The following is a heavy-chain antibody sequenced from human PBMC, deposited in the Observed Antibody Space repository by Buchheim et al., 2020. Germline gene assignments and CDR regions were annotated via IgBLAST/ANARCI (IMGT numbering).Heavy chain of an antibody. CDR3: ARRRKLYYDSSGPYDY. J-gene: IGHJ4*02. CDR2: INHSGST. Sequence: QVQLQQWGAGLLKPSETLSLTCAVYGGSFSGYYWSWIRQPPGKGLEWIGEINHSGSTNYNPSLKSRVTISVDTSKNQFSLKLSSVTAADTAVYYCARRRKLYYDSSGPYDYWGQGTL. V-gene: IGHV4-34*01. D-gene: IGHD3-22*01. CDR1: GGSFSGYY.